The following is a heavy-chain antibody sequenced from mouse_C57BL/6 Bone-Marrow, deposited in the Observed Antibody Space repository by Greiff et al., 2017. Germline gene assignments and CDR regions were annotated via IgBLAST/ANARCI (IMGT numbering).Heavy chain of an antibody. V-gene: IGHV5-12*01. J-gene: IGHJ4*01. CDR3: ARRGVTTVVEGDYAMDY. D-gene: IGHD1-1*01. CDR1: GFTFSDYY. CDR2: ISNGGGST. Sequence: EVKLVESGGGLVQPGGSLKLSCAASGFTFSDYYMCWVRQTPEKRLEWVAYISNGGGSTYYPDTVKGRFTISRDNAKNTLYLQMSRLKSEDTAMYYCARRGVTTVVEGDYAMDYWGQGTSVTVSS.